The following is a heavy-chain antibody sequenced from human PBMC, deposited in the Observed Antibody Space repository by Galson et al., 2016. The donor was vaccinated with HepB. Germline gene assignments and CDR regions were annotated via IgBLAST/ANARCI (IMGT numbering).Heavy chain of an antibody. D-gene: IGHD3-3*02. CDR1: GFKFSHHG. CDR2: IWYDGSQE. V-gene: IGHV3-33*01. CDR3: GREGGLAFGYIDY. J-gene: IGHJ4*02. Sequence: SLRLSCAASGFKFSHHGMHWVRQAPGKGLEWVALIWYDGSQEYYAESVKGRFTISRDNCKNTVFLQMNSLSAEDTAVYYGGREGGLAFGYIDYWGQGALVTVSS.